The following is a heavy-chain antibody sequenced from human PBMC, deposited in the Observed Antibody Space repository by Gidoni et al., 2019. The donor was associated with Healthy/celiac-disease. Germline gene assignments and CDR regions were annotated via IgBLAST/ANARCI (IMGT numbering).Heavy chain of an antibody. V-gene: IGHV4-34*01. D-gene: IGHD5-18*01. CDR2: INHSGST. Sequence: QVQLQQWGAGLLKPSETLSLTCAVSGGSFSGYYWSWIRQPPGKGLEWIGEINHSGSTNYNPSLKSRVTISVDTSKNQFSLKLSSVTAAATAVYYCARGGGGDTANDYWGQGTLVTVSS. CDR3: ARGGGGDTANDY. CDR1: GGSFSGYY. J-gene: IGHJ4*02.